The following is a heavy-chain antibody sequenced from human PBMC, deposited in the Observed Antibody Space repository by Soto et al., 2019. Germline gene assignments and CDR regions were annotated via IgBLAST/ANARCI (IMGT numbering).Heavy chain of an antibody. D-gene: IGHD2-21*02. Sequence: QVQLQESGPGLVKPSQTLSLTCTVSGGSVSSGGYSWSWIRLHPEKGLEWIGYISHTGSTPYSPSLKRRVTISVATSGNHFSLKLTSVTAADTAVYFCARVGKDDYYFDYWGQGTLVTVSS. CDR2: ISHTGST. CDR1: GGSVSSGGYS. CDR3: ARVGKDDYYFDY. J-gene: IGHJ4*02. V-gene: IGHV4-31*03.